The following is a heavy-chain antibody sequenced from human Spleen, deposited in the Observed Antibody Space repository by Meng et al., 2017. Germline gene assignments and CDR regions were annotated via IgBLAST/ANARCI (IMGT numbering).Heavy chain of an antibody. CDR1: GYTFTGYY. J-gene: IGHJ4*02. Sequence: QRQLVQSGAEGKQPGASVRVSCKASGYTFTGYYIHWVRQAPGQGLEWLGRIDCNNGGAVYAQKFQDRVTLTRDTSITTAYMDLSRLTSDDTAVYYCARDAGRAAGPRWGQGTLVTVSS. V-gene: IGHV1-2*06. CDR2: IDCNNGGA. CDR3: ARDAGRAAGPR. D-gene: IGHD6-13*01.